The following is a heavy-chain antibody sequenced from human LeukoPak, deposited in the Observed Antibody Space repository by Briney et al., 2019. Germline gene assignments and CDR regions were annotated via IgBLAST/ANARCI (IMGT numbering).Heavy chain of an antibody. CDR3: ATSSGVRSPPVG. J-gene: IGHJ4*02. V-gene: IGHV1-24*01. D-gene: IGHD3-10*01. CDR2: FDPEDGET. CDR1: GYTLTELS. Sequence: ASVKVSCMVSGYTLTELSMHWVRQAPGKGLEWMGGFDPEDGETIYAQKFQGRVTMTEDTSTDTAYMELSSLRSEDTAVYYCATSSGVRSPPVGWGQGTLVTVSS.